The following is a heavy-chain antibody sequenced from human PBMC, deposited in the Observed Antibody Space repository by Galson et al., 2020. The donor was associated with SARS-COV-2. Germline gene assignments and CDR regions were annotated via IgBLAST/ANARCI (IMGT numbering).Heavy chain of an antibody. CDR1: GYSFTSYW. D-gene: IGHD4-17*01. CDR2: IYPGDSDT. J-gene: IGHJ6*02. V-gene: IGHV5-51*01. Sequence: GESLKISCKGSGYSFTSYWIGWVRQMPGKGLEWMGIIYPGDSDTRYSPSFQGQVTISADKSISTAYLQWSSLRASDTAIYYCARLEYGDYEGLDVWGQGTTVTVSS. CDR3: ARLEYGDYEGLDV.